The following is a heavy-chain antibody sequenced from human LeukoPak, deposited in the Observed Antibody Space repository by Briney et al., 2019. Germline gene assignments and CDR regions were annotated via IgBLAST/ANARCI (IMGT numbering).Heavy chain of an antibody. CDR1: GYIFTNHT. J-gene: IGHJ3*02. CDR3: AREGERSGFDDAFDI. Sequence: GTSVKVSCKASGYIFTNHTINWVRQAPGQGLEWMAFITTNTGNPTTAEGFTGGFVFSLDTSVSTAYLHISKLKPEDTAVYYCAREGERSGFDDAFDIWGQGTVVAVSS. V-gene: IGHV7-4-1*02. D-gene: IGHD5-12*01. CDR2: ITTNTGNP.